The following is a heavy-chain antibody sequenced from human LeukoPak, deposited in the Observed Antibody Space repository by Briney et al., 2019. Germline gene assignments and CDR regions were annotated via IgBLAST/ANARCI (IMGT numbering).Heavy chain of an antibody. D-gene: IGHD3-16*01. CDR2: LRYDGSNK. CDR1: GFTFSSYG. J-gene: IGHJ3*02. CDR3: AKDSIYGGWGNAFDI. Sequence: GGSLRLSCAASGFTFSSYGMHWVRQAPGKGLEWVAFLRYDGSNKFYTDSVKGRFTISRDNSKNTLYLQMNSLRVEDAAVYYCAKDSIYGGWGNAFDIWGQGTMVTVSS. V-gene: IGHV3-30*02.